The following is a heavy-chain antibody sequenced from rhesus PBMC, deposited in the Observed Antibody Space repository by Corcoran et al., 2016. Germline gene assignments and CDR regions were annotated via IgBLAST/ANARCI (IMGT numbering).Heavy chain of an antibody. D-gene: IGHD3-28*01. CDR3: AMYDTMTALDY. J-gene: IGHJ4*01. CDR2: IYGTSGST. V-gene: IGHV4-147*01. CDR1: GASITNNY. Sequence: QVQLQESGPGLVKPSETLSLTCAVSGASITNNYWSWIRQSPGKGRDWIGRIYGTSGSTRYNSSLTSRVTISRDTSKNQFSLKLYSVTAADTAVYYCAMYDTMTALDYWGQGVLVTVSS.